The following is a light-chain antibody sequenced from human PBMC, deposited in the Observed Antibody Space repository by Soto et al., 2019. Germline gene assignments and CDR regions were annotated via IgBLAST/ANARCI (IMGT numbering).Light chain of an antibody. Sequence: ELVMTQSPATLSVSPGERVTLSCRASQSVRSNLAWYQQKPGQSPRLLIYGASTRATGIPARFSGSGSGTEFTLTISSLQSEDFAVYYCQQYNNWPPWTFGQGTKVDIK. V-gene: IGKV3-15*01. CDR3: QQYNNWPPWT. CDR1: QSVRSN. CDR2: GAS. J-gene: IGKJ1*01.